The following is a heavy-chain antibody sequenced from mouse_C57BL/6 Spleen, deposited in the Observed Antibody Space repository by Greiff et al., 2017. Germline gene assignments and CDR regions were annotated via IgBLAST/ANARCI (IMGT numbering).Heavy chain of an antibody. Sequence: QVQLQQPGAELVKPGASVKLSCKASGYTFTSYWMHWVKQRPGQGLEWIGMIHPYSGSTNYNEKFKSKATLTVDKSSSTAYMQLSSLTSEDSAVYYCAIFGNFYYAMDYWGQGTSVTVSS. CDR3: AIFGNFYYAMDY. CDR1: GYTFTSYW. D-gene: IGHD2-1*01. CDR2: IHPYSGST. V-gene: IGHV1-64*01. J-gene: IGHJ4*01.